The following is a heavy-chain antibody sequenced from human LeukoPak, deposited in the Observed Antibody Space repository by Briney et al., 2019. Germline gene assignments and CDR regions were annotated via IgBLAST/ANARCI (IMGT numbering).Heavy chain of an antibody. CDR3: ARGRVYCSSTSCYVGYGMDV. D-gene: IGHD2-2*01. V-gene: IGHV1-69*06. J-gene: IGHJ6*04. CDR1: GGTFSSYA. CDR2: IIPIFGTA. Sequence: SVKVSCKASGGTFSSYAIRWVRQAPGQGLEWMGGIIPIFGTANQGRVTITADKSTSTAYMELSSLRSEDTAVYYCARGRVYCSSTSCYVGYGMDVWGKGTTVTVSS.